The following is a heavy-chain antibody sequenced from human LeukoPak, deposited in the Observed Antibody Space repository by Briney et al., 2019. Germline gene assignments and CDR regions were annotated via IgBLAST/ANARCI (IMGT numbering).Heavy chain of an antibody. CDR3: AKDKGDSSGYWGAFHI. V-gene: IGHV3-23*01. D-gene: IGHD3-22*01. CDR1: GFTFSSYA. J-gene: IGHJ3*02. Sequence: GGSLRLSCAASGFTFSSYAMTWVRQAPGKGLEWVSGISGSGGSTYYADSVKGRFTISRDNSKYTLYLQMNSLRAEGTAVYYCAKDKGDSSGYWGAFHIWGQGTMVTVSS. CDR2: ISGSGGST.